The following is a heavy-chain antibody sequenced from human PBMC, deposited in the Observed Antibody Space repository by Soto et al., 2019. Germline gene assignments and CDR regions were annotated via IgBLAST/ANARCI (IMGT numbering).Heavy chain of an antibody. CDR2: IYYSGST. D-gene: IGHD2-2*01. CDR1: GGSISSSGYY. V-gene: IGHV4-39*01. CDR3: ARLQCTSPGCDPLDP. Sequence: PSETLSLTCTVSGGSISSSGYYWGWIRQPPGKGLEWIGSIYYSGSTYYNPSLKSRVTISVDTSKNQFSLKLSSVTAADTAVYYCARLQCTSPGCDPLDPWGHGTLVTVSS. J-gene: IGHJ5*02.